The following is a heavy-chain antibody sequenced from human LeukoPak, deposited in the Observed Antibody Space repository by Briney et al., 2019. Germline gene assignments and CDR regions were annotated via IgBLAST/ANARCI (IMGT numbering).Heavy chain of an antibody. D-gene: IGHD3-10*01. CDR2: INHSGST. CDR3: ARDRYFGSGSSDY. J-gene: IGHJ4*02. V-gene: IGHV4-34*01. CDR1: GGSFSGYY. Sequence: PSETLSLTCAVYGGSFSGYYWSWIRQPPGKGLEWIGEINHSGSTNYNPSLKSRVTISVDTSKNQFSLKLSSVTAADTAVYYCARDRYFGSGSSDYWGQGTLVTVSS.